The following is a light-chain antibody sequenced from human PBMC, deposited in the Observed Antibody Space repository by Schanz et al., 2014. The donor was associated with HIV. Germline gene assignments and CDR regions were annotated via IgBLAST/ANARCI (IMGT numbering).Light chain of an antibody. V-gene: IGLV2-14*03. CDR3: CSYTTTSTYV. CDR1: SSDVGGYNY. Sequence: QSALTQPAFVSGSPGQSITISCTGSSSDVGGYNYISWYQQHPDKAPKLIIYDVNNRPSGVSNRFSGSKSGNTASLTISGLQAEDEADYYCCSYTTTSTYVFGAGTKLTVL. CDR2: DVN. J-gene: IGLJ1*01.